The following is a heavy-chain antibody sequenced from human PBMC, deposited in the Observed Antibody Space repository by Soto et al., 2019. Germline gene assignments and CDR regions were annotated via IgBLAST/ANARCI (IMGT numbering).Heavy chain of an antibody. CDR2: IDPSDSYT. V-gene: IGHV5-10-1*01. Sequence: PGESLKISCKGSGYSFTSYWISWVRQMPGKGLEWMGRIDPSDSYTNYSPSFQGHVTISADKSISTAYLQWSSLKASDTAMYYCARHVHSSSSHWYFDLWGRGTLVTVSS. D-gene: IGHD6-13*01. CDR1: GYSFTSYW. J-gene: IGHJ2*01. CDR3: ARHVHSSSSHWYFDL.